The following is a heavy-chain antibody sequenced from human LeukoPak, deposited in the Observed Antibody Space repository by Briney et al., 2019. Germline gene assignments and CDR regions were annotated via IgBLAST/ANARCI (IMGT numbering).Heavy chain of an antibody. CDR3: GRQRWELALGFDS. Sequence: PSETLSLTCTVSGGSISSYYWSWIRQPPGKGLEWIGYIYYSGSTKYSPSLKSRVTISVDTSTNQFSLKLSSGTGADTGVYYWGRQRWELALGFDSWGQGTLVTVSS. CDR2: IYYSGST. J-gene: IGHJ4*02. V-gene: IGHV4-59*08. CDR1: GGSISSYY. D-gene: IGHD1-26*01.